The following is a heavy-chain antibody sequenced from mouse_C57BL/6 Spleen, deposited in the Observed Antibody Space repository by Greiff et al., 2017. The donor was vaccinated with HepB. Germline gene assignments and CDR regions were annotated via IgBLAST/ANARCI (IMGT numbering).Heavy chain of an antibody. V-gene: IGHV1-59*01. Sequence: QVQLKQPGAELVRPGTSVKLSCKASGYTFTSYWMHWVKQRPGQGLEWIGVIDPSDSYTNYNQKFKGKATLTVDTSSSTAYMQLSSLTSEDSAVYYCARGGGSGWFAYWGQGTLVTVSA. CDR1: GYTFTSYW. CDR3: ARGGGSGWFAY. CDR2: IDPSDSYT. D-gene: IGHD1-1*01. J-gene: IGHJ3*01.